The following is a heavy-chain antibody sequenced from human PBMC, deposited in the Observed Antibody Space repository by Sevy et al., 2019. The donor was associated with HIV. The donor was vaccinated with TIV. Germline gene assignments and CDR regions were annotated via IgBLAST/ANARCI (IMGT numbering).Heavy chain of an antibody. Sequence: GGSLRLSCIASGFNFNDYAMHWVRQVPGKGLEWVSGINWFGTIIGYGDSVKGRFTISRDNARKSVYLEMNSLSPEDTALYYCAKDLAQGGTLNFHYYGMDFWGQGTTVTVSS. V-gene: IGHV3-9*01. D-gene: IGHD3-16*01. CDR2: INWFGTII. CDR3: AKDLAQGGTLNFHYYGMDF. J-gene: IGHJ6*02. CDR1: GFNFNDYA.